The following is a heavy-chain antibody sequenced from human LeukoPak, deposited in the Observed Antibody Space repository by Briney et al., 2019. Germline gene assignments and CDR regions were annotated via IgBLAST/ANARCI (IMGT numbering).Heavy chain of an antibody. D-gene: IGHD3-10*01. CDR2: INHSGST. J-gene: IGHJ6*02. Sequence: SETLSLTCAVYGGSFSGYYWSWIRQPPGKGLEWIGEINHSGSTNYNPSLKSRVTISVDTSKNQFSLKLSSVTAADTAVYYCARAVGSGSYYHSYYYYYYGMDVWGQGTTVTVSS. CDR1: GGSFSGYY. V-gene: IGHV4-34*01. CDR3: ARAVGSGSYYHSYYYYYYGMDV.